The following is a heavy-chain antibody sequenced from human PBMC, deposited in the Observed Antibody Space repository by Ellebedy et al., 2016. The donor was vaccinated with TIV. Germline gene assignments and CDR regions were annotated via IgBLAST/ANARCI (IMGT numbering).Heavy chain of an antibody. J-gene: IGHJ3*02. CDR1: GGSISSGGYY. Sequence: SETLSLXXTVSGGSISSGGYYWSWIRQHPGKGLEWIGYIYYSGSTYYNPSLKSRVTISVDTSKNQFSLKLTSVVVADTAVYYCARLPCGSTSCGGQAFDIWGQGTMVTVSS. D-gene: IGHD2-2*01. CDR3: ARLPCGSTSCGGQAFDI. V-gene: IGHV4-31*03. CDR2: IYYSGST.